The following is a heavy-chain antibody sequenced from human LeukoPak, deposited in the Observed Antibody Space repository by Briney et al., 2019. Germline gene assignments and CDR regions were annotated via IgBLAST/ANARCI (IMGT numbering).Heavy chain of an antibody. CDR2: IYTRGST. Sequence: SETLSLTCPVSGGSISSYYWSWIRQPAGKGLEWIGRIYTRGSTNYNPSLKSRVTMSVDTSKNQFSLRLNFVTAADTAVYYCARGARITIFGVVTAEYYFDYWGQGTLVTVSS. CDR3: ARGARITIFGVVTAEYYFDY. V-gene: IGHV4-4*07. J-gene: IGHJ4*02. D-gene: IGHD3-3*01. CDR1: GGSISSYY.